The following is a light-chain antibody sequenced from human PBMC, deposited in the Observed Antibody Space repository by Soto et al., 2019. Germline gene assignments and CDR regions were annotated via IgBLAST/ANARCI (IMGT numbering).Light chain of an antibody. CDR2: DAS. V-gene: IGKV1-5*01. CDR1: QNIRNW. J-gene: IGKJ5*01. CDR3: QQYNTHST. Sequence: DIKMTQSPSTLSASVGDSVTITCRASQNIRNWLAWYQQKPGKAPXXLIYDASSLKSGVPARFSGSGSGTEFTLTISSLHPDDFATYYCQQYNTHSTFGQGTRLEIK.